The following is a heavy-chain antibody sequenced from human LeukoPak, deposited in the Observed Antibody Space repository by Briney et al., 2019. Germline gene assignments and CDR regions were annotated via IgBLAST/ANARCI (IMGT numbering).Heavy chain of an antibody. D-gene: IGHD5-12*01. Sequence: GGSLKLSCAASGFTFSGSAMHWVRQASGKGLEWVGRIRSKANSYATAYAASVKGRFTISRDDSKNTAYLQMNSLKTEDTAVYYCAREGHGYVHWGQGTLVTVSS. J-gene: IGHJ4*02. CDR1: GFTFSGSA. CDR3: AREGHGYVH. CDR2: IRSKANSYAT. V-gene: IGHV3-73*01.